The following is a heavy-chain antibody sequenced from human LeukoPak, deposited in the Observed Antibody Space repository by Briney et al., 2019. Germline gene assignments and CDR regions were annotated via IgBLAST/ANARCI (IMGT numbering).Heavy chain of an antibody. D-gene: IGHD4-17*01. CDR1: GFTFSSYW. V-gene: IGHV3-74*01. J-gene: IGHJ4*02. CDR3: AKSLDYGDSSFDY. CDR2: INSDGSST. Sequence: PGGSLRLSCAASGFTFSSYWMHWVRQAPGKGLVWVSRINSDGSSTSYADSVKGRFTISRDNSKNTLYLQMNSLRAEDAAVYYCAKSLDYGDSSFDYWGQGTLVTVSS.